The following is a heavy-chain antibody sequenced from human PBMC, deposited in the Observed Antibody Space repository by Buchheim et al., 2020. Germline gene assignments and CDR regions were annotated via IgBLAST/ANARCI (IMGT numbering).Heavy chain of an antibody. CDR1: GFTFSSYG. Sequence: QVQLVESGGGVVQPGRSLRLSCAASGFTFSSYGMHWVRQAPGKGLEWVAVISYDGSNKYYADSVKGRFTISRDNSKNTPYLQMNSLRAEDTAVYYCAKDCSGGSCYYFDYWGQGTL. V-gene: IGHV3-30*18. J-gene: IGHJ4*02. CDR3: AKDCSGGSCYYFDY. CDR2: ISYDGSNK. D-gene: IGHD2-15*01.